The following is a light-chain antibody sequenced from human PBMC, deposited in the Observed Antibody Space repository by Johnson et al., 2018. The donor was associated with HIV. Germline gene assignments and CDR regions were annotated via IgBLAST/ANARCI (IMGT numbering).Light chain of an antibody. Sequence: QSVLTQPPSVSAAPGQKVTISCSGSSSNIGNNYVSWYQQLPGTAPKLLIYYNNKRPSGIPDRFSGSKSGTSATLGITGLQTGDEADYYCGTWDSSLSASYVFGTGTKVTVL. CDR2: YNN. CDR1: SSNIGNNY. V-gene: IGLV1-51*01. CDR3: GTWDSSLSASYV. J-gene: IGLJ1*01.